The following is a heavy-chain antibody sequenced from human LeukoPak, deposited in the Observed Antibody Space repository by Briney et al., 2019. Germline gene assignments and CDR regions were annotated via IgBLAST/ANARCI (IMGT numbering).Heavy chain of an antibody. CDR1: GYTFTSYG. CDR2: ISPYNGNT. CDR3: ARATGYDYWSGYYEDSWFDP. D-gene: IGHD3-3*01. V-gene: IGHV1-18*01. J-gene: IGHJ5*02. Sequence: GASVKVSCKASGYTFTSYGISWVRQAPGQGLEWMGWISPYNGNTNYAQKLQGRVTMTTDTSTSTAYMELRSLRSDDTAVYYCARATGYDYWSGYYEDSWFDPWGQGTLVTVSS.